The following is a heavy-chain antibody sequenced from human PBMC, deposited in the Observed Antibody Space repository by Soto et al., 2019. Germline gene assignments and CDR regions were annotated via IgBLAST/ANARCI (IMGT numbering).Heavy chain of an antibody. CDR3: ARDRIVGATTLDY. D-gene: IGHD1-26*01. CDR1: GGSISSGSYY. V-gene: IGHV4-31*03. CDR2: IYYSGST. J-gene: IGHJ4*02. Sequence: QVQLQESGPGLVKPSQTLSLTCTVSGGSISSGSYYWSWIRQHQGKGLEWIGYIYYSGSTYYNPSLKSRVTISVDSSKYHVSLKLSSVTAADTAVYYCARDRIVGATTLDYGGQGTLVTVSS.